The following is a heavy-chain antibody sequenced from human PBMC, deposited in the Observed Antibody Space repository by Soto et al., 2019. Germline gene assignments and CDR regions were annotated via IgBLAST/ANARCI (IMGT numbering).Heavy chain of an antibody. CDR3: ARDKGRSPLDY. D-gene: IGHD2-15*01. CDR1: GLTFSSYS. Sequence: EVQLVESGGVLVQPGGSLRLSCAASGLTFSSYSMNWVRQAPGEGLEWVSYISSSSSTIYYADSVKGRFTISRDNAKNSLYLQMNSLRAEDTAVYYCARDKGRSPLDYWGQGTLVTVSS. V-gene: IGHV3-48*01. J-gene: IGHJ4*02. CDR2: ISSSSSTI.